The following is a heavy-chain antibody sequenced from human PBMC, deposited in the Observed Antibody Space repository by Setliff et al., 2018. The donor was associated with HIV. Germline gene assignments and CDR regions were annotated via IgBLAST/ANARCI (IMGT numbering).Heavy chain of an antibody. CDR1: GGSITSRY. D-gene: IGHD2-2*01. CDR2: IYTSGST. Sequence: PSETLSLTCTVSGGSITSRYWSWIRETPGKGLEWIGYIYTSGSTIYNPSLQSRVTISVDTSKNQFSLKLSSLTAADTAVYFCARRTRQDSTSTTSNCFDSWGQGTLVTVSS. V-gene: IGHV4-4*09. J-gene: IGHJ5*01. CDR3: ARRTRQDSTSTTSNCFDS.